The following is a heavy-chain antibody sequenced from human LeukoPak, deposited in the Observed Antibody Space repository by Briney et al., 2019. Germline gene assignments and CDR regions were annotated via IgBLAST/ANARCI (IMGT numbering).Heavy chain of an antibody. D-gene: IGHD6-19*01. Sequence: SETLSLTCAVYGGSFSGYYWSWIRQPPGKGLEWIGEINHSGSTNYNPSLKSRVTISVDTSKNQFSLKLSSVTAADTAVYYCARISSGLDWYFDLWGRGTLVTVSS. CDR2: INHSGST. J-gene: IGHJ2*01. CDR1: GGSFSGYY. V-gene: IGHV4-34*01. CDR3: ARISSGLDWYFDL.